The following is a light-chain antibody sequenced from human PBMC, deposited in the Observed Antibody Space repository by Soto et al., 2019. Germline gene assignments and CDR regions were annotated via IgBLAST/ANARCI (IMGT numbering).Light chain of an antibody. Sequence: EIVLTQSPGTLSLSPGERATLSCRASHSVTSRYLAWYQQKPGQAPRLLIYGAYSRATGIPDRFSGSGSGTDCTITISRLEPEDFAVYYCQQYGSSPPYTFGQGTKLEIK. J-gene: IGKJ2*01. CDR1: HSVTSRY. CDR3: QQYGSSPPYT. V-gene: IGKV3-20*01. CDR2: GAY.